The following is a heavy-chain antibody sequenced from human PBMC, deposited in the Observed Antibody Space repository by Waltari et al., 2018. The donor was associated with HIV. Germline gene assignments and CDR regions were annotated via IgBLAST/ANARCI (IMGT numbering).Heavy chain of an antibody. CDR1: GYSVNRDYN. J-gene: IGHJ3*02. V-gene: IGHV4-38-2*01. CDR2: VYHDGST. Sequence: QVQLRESGPGLLKPSETLSLTCVVSGYSVNRDYNWGWVRQPPGKGLEWIGSVYHDGSTLHNPSLRSRVTISVDTSKNQFSLKVSSVTAADTAVYYCARPSKQRTPVSAFDIWGQGTMVTVSS. D-gene: IGHD6-25*01. CDR3: ARPSKQRTPVSAFDI.